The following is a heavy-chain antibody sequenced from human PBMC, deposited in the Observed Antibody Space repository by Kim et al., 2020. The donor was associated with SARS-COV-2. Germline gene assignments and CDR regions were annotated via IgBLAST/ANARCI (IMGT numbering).Heavy chain of an antibody. CDR2: IKSIGSGGTT. CDR1: GLSFNIDC. V-gene: IGHV3-15*01. J-gene: IGHJ4*01. Sequence: GGSLRLSCEVFGLSFNIDCMTWVRQAPGKGLEWVGQIKSIGSGGTTDYAASVKGRFIISRDDSRNTVYLHMSSLKTEDTAVYYFFTITALPPLLALPYWG. D-gene: IGHD3-3*01. CDR3: FTITALPPLLALPY.